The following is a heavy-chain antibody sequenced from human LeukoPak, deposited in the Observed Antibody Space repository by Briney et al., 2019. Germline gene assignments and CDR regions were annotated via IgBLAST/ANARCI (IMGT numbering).Heavy chain of an antibody. CDR3: AKEGDLVGATYYFGN. Sequence: GGSLRLSCAASGFTFSSYGMHWVRQAPGKGLEGVAFTRYDGGNRYYTDSVKGRFTISRDNSKNTVYLQMNSLRAEDTAVYYCAKEGDLVGATYYFGNWGQGTLVTVSS. D-gene: IGHD1-26*01. CDR2: TRYDGGNR. CDR1: GFTFSSYG. J-gene: IGHJ4*02. V-gene: IGHV3-30*02.